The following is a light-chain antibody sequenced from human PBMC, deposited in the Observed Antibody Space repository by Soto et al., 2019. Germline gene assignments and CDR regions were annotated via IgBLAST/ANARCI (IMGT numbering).Light chain of an antibody. V-gene: IGLV2-14*01. CDR2: EVS. CDR1: SSDVGGYNY. J-gene: IGLJ3*02. Sequence: QSALTQPASVSGSPGQSITISCTGTSSDVGGYNYVSWYQQHPGKAPKLMIYEVSNRPSGVSNRLSGSKSGNTASLTIAGLQAEDEADYYCSSYTSGSTWVFGGGTKVTVL. CDR3: SSYTSGSTWV.